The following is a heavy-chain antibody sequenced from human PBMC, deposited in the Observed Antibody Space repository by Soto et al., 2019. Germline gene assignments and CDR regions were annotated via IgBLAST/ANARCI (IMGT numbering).Heavy chain of an antibody. Sequence: GGSLRLSCAASGFTVSNYAMNWVRQAPGKGLEWVSGISDSGDNTFYADSVRGRFTVSRDNSKNTLYLQMDSLRAEDTAVFYCAKDPDTFQYSSGWSPYMDVWGQGTTVTVSS. CDR1: GFTVSNYA. D-gene: IGHD6-19*01. J-gene: IGHJ6*02. CDR3: AKDPDTFQYSSGWSPYMDV. V-gene: IGHV3-23*01. CDR2: ISDSGDNT.